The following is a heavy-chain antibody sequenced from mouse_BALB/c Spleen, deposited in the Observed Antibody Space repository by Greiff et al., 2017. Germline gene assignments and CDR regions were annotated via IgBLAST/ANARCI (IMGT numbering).Heavy chain of an antibody. CDR3: ARWAYGNYVEAMDY. D-gene: IGHD2-1*01. V-gene: IGHV5-17*02. CDR1: GFTFSSFG. CDR2: ISSGSSTI. Sequence: EVKLMESGGGLVQPGGSRKLSCAASGFTFSSFGMHWVRQAPEKGLEWVAYISSGSSTIYYADTVKGRFTISRDNPKNTLFLQMTSLRSEDTAMYYCARWAYGNYVEAMDYWGQGTSVTVSS. J-gene: IGHJ4*01.